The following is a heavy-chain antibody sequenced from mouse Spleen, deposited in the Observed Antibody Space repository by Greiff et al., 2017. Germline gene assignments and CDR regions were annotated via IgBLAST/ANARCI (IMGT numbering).Heavy chain of an antibody. CDR2: ISDGGSYT. Sequence: EVKLQESGGGLVKPGGSLKLSCAASGFTFTDYYMYWVRQTPEKRLEWVATISDGGSYTYYPYSVKGRVTISRDNTKNNLYLKMRSLESEDTAMYYCARECATVAPWFAYWGQGTLVTVSA. D-gene: IGHD1-1*01. CDR1: GFTFTDYY. CDR3: ARECATVAPWFAY. V-gene: IGHV5-4*02. J-gene: IGHJ3*01.